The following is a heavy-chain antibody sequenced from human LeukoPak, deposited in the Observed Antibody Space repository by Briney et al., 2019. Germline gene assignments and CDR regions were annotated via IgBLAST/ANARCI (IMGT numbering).Heavy chain of an antibody. J-gene: IGHJ3*02. D-gene: IGHD3-22*01. Sequence: PGGSLRLSCAASGFTFSSYAMSWVRQAPGKGLEWVSAISGSGGSTYYADSVKGRFTISRDNSKNTLYLQMNSLGAEDTAVYYCARESNGGYYFDGFDIWGQGTMVTVSS. CDR2: ISGSGGST. CDR1: GFTFSSYA. CDR3: ARESNGGYYFDGFDI. V-gene: IGHV3-23*01.